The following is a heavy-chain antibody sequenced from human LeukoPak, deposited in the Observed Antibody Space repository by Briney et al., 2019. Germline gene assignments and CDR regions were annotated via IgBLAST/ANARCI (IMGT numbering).Heavy chain of an antibody. CDR1: RGTLSSYA. CDR2: MIPIFGTA. CDR3: ARDKGDSGSWYPQELDY. V-gene: IGHV1-69*05. Sequence: SSVKVSCKASRGTLSSYAIRWVRQAPGQGVEWMGGMIPIFGTANQAQTFQDRVRITTDESRSTASMELSSLRSEDTAVYYCARDKGDSGSWYPQELDYWGQGTLVTVSS. J-gene: IGHJ4*02. D-gene: IGHD6-13*01.